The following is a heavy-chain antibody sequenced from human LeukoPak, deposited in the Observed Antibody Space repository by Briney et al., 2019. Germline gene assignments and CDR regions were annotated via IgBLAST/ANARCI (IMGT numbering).Heavy chain of an antibody. D-gene: IGHD3-22*01. Sequence: GASVKVSCKASGYTFTGYYMHWVRQAPGQGLEWMGWINPNSGGTNYAQKFQGRVTMTRDTSISTAYMELSRLRSDDTAVYYCARGSTMIVVEVEVDYWGQGTLVTVSS. CDR3: ARGSTMIVVEVEVDY. CDR2: INPNSGGT. J-gene: IGHJ4*02. CDR1: GYTFTGYY. V-gene: IGHV1-2*02.